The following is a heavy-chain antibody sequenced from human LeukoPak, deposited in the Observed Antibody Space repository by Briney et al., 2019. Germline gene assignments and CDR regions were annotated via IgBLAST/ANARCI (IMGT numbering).Heavy chain of an antibody. CDR2: INPNSGGT. Sequence: ASVKVSCKASGYTFTGYYMHWVRQAPGQGLEWMGWINPNSGGTNYAQKFQGRVTMTRDTSISTAYMELSRLRSDDTAVYYSARDLPSGGSYLYFDYWGQGTLVTVSS. V-gene: IGHV1-2*02. J-gene: IGHJ4*02. CDR1: GYTFTGYY. D-gene: IGHD1-26*01. CDR3: ARDLPSGGSYLYFDY.